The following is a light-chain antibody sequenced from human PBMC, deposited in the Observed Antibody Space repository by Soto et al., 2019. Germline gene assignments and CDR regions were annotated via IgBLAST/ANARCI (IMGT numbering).Light chain of an antibody. CDR2: DVT. Sequence: QSALTQPASVSGSPGQSITISCTGTSSDVGAYNYVSWYQQHPGKAPKLMIYDVTNRPSGVSNRFSGSKSGNTASLTISGRQAEDEADYYCSSYTGSTTLVVFGGGTKLTVL. V-gene: IGLV2-14*01. J-gene: IGLJ2*01. CDR1: SSDVGAYNY. CDR3: SSYTGSTTLVV.